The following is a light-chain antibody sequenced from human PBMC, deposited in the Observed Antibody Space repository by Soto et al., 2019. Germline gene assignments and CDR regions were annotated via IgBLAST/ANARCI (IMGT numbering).Light chain of an antibody. CDR2: DAS. V-gene: IGKV1-5*01. CDR3: QQYNSYWGT. J-gene: IGKJ1*01. CDR1: QSISNW. Sequence: DIQMTQSASTLSASVGDRVTITCRASQSISNWLAWYQQKQGKAPKLLIYDASSLESGVPSRFSGSGSGTEFTLTISSLQPDDFATYYCQQYNSYWGTFGQGTKVDIK.